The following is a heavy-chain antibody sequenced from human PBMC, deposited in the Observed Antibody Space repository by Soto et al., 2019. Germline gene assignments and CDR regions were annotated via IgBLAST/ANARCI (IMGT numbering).Heavy chain of an antibody. CDR3: VRTVIEIIGTPDRSIY. J-gene: IGHJ4*02. D-gene: IGHD1-7*01. Sequence: SETLSLTCTVSGGSIGSSSYYWGWIRQPPGKGLEWIGSIYYSGSTYYNPSLKSRVTISVDTSKNQFSLKLSSVTAADTAVYYCVRTVIEIIGTPDRSIYWGQGTLVTVSS. CDR1: GGSIGSSSYY. V-gene: IGHV4-39*01. CDR2: IYYSGST.